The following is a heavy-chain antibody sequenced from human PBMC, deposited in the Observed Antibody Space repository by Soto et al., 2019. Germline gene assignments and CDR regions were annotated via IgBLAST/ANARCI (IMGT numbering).Heavy chain of an antibody. CDR3: ARGEVAVFGVVPATLDY. CDR1: GFIFSDYE. J-gene: IGHJ4*02. CDR2: ISTRNTT. D-gene: IGHD3-3*01. V-gene: IGHV3-48*03. Sequence: EVQLVESGGGLVQPGGSLRLSCAASGFIFSDYEMNWVRQAPGKGLEWVSYISTRNTTYYADSVKGRFTISRDNAKDSLYLQMNSLRVEDTAVYYCARGEVAVFGVVPATLDYWGLGSLVTVSS.